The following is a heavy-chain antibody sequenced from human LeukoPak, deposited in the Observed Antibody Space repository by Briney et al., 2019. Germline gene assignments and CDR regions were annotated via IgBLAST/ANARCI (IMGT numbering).Heavy chain of an antibody. J-gene: IGHJ3*02. CDR3: ARDSTLYGSGGKGALDI. CDR1: GGSISSNNW. V-gene: IGHV4-4*02. CDR2: VYHCGTT. Sequence: SETLSLTCAVSGGSISSNNWWSWFRQPPRKGLEWIGEVYHCGTTGYNTSPKSRVTISVDKSKNQFSLTLSSVPAADTAVYYCARDSTLYGSGGKGALDIWGPGTMVTVSS. D-gene: IGHD3-10*01.